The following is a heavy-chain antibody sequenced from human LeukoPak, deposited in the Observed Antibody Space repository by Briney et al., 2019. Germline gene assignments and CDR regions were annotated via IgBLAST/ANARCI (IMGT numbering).Heavy chain of an antibody. CDR3: ARGGQGGAYESPLNYYGLDV. Sequence: GASVTVSCKASGYRFTSYYMQWVRQAPGQGLEWMGIINPSGGSTNYAQKFQGRVSMTRDTPTSTVYMELSSLRSEDTAVYYCARGGQGGAYESPLNYYGLDVWGQGTTVTVFS. V-gene: IGHV1-46*01. CDR1: GYRFTSYY. J-gene: IGHJ6*02. D-gene: IGHD4-17*01. CDR2: INPSGGST.